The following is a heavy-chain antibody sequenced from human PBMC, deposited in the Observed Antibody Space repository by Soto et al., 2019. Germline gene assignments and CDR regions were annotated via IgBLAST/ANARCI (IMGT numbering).Heavy chain of an antibody. CDR1: GGSISSYY. J-gene: IGHJ6*02. CDR3: ARPTDILTGYYYNYYYYGMDV. CDR2: IYYSGST. V-gene: IGHV4-59*01. D-gene: IGHD3-9*01. Sequence: SETLSLTCTVSGGSISSYYWSWIRQPPGKGLEWIGYIYYSGSTNYNPSLKSRVTISVDTSKNQFSLKLSSVTAADTAVYYCARPTDILTGYYYNYYYYGMDVWGQGTTVIVS.